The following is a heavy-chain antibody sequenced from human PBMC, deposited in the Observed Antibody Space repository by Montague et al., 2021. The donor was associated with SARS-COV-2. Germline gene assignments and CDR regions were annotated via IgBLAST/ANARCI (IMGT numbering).Heavy chain of an antibody. V-gene: IGHV4-31*03. CDR3: ARDILQRTPDTTMGYYYYYGMDI. Sequence: TLSLTCTVSGGSISSGGYYWSWIRQHPGKGLEWIGYVYYSGSTYYNPSLKSRVTISVDTSKNQFSLKLSSVTAADTAVYYCARDILQRTPDTTMGYYYYYGMDIWGQGTTVTVSS. CDR1: GGSISSGGYY. J-gene: IGHJ6*02. CDR2: VYYSGST. D-gene: IGHD5-18*01.